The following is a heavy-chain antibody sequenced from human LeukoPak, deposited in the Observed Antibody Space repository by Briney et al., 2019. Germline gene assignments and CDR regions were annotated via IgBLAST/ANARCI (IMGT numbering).Heavy chain of an antibody. CDR3: ARDNGSYYAFAY. D-gene: IGHD1-26*01. V-gene: IGHV4-59*01. J-gene: IGHJ4*02. Sequence: PGGSLRLSCAASGFTFSNAWMSWVRQAPGKGLEWIGYIYYSGSTNYNPSLKSRVTISVDTSKNQFSLKLSSVTAADTAVYYCARDNGSYYAFAYWGQGTLVTVSS. CDR1: GFTFSNAW. CDR2: IYYSGST.